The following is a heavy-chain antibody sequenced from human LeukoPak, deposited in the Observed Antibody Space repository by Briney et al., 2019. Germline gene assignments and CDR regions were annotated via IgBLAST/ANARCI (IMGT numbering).Heavy chain of an antibody. V-gene: IGHV3-30*18. CDR3: AKARPTYMFRGVPLDV. CDR2: ISYDESNQ. D-gene: IGHD3-10*01. J-gene: IGHJ6*04. Sequence: GGSLRLSCAASGFTFSSYGMHWVRQAPGKGPEWVAAISYDESNQSYADSVKGRFTISRDNSKNTLYLQMNSLRAEDTAVYYCAKARPTYMFRGVPLDVWGKGTTVPVSS. CDR1: GFTFSSYG.